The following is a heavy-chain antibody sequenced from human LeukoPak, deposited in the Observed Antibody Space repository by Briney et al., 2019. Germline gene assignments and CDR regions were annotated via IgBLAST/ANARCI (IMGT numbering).Heavy chain of an antibody. V-gene: IGHV4-59*01. D-gene: IGHD1-1*01. CDR2: IYYSGST. Sequence: SETLSLICTVSGGSISSYYWSWIRQPPGKGLEWIGYIYYSGSTNYNPSLKSRVTISVDTSKNQFSLKLSSVTAADTAVYYCARDLGPGNWFDPWGQGTLVTVSS. CDR1: GGSISSYY. CDR3: ARDLGPGNWFDP. J-gene: IGHJ5*02.